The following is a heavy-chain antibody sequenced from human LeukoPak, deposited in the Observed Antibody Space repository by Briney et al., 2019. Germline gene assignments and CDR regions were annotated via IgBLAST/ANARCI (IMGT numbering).Heavy chain of an antibody. V-gene: IGHV4-59*08. D-gene: IGHD5-18*01. CDR1: GGSISTYY. CDR2: IYYSGST. J-gene: IGHJ4*02. CDR3: ARRYSSGPFDY. Sequence: SETLSLTCSVSGGSISTYYWSWIRQPPEKGLEWIGYIYYSGSTNYNPSLKSRVTISVHTSQNQFSLKLSSVTAADTAVYYCARRYSSGPFDYWGQGTLVTVSS.